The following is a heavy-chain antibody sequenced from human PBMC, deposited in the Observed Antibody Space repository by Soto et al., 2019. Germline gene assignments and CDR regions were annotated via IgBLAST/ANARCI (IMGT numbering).Heavy chain of an antibody. V-gene: IGHV3-48*01. J-gene: IGHJ6*03. CDR2: ISLSSSTI. CDR1: GFTFSSYN. Sequence: GGSLRLSCAASGFTFSSYNMNWVRQAPGKGLEWISDISLSSSTIFYADSVEGRFTISRDNAKNSLYLQMNSLRAEDTAVYYCARDSRNYYYYMDVWGKGTTVTVSS. CDR3: ARDSRNYYYYMDV.